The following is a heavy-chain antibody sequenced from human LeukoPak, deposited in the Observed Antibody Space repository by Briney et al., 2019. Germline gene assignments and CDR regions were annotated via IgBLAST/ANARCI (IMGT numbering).Heavy chain of an antibody. CDR1: GFTFISYA. J-gene: IGHJ4*02. CDR3: AKGGKWDVTPFDY. D-gene: IGHD1-26*01. Sequence: PGRSLRLSCAASGFTFISYAMHWVRQAPGKGLEWVAVISYDGSNEYYADSVKGRFTISRDNSKNTLYLQVNSLRAEDTAVYYCAKGGKWDVTPFDYWGQGTLVTVSS. V-gene: IGHV3-30-3*01. CDR2: ISYDGSNE.